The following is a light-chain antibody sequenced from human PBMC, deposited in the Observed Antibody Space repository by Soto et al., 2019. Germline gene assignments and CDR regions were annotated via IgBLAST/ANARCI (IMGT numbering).Light chain of an antibody. V-gene: IGKV3-15*01. CDR3: QQYNKWPPVT. Sequence: EIVMTQSPATLSVSPGGRATLSCRASQSVSSNLAWYQQKPGQAPRLLIHGASTRATGIPARFSGSGSGTEFTLTISSLQSEDFAVYYCQQYNKWPPVTFGGGTKVEIK. CDR1: QSVSSN. CDR2: GAS. J-gene: IGKJ4*01.